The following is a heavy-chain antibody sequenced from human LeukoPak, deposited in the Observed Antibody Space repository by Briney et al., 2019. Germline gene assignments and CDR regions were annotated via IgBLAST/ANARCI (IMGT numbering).Heavy chain of an antibody. V-gene: IGHV1-69*01. CDR1: GGTFGSYA. D-gene: IGHD6-13*01. Sequence: ASVKVSCKASGGTFGSYAISWVRQAPGQGLEWMGGIIPIFGTANYAQKFQGRVTITADESTSTAYMELSSLRSEDTAVYYCAKSGGYSSSWYLFDYWGQGTLVTVSS. CDR2: IIPIFGTA. J-gene: IGHJ4*02. CDR3: AKSGGYSSSWYLFDY.